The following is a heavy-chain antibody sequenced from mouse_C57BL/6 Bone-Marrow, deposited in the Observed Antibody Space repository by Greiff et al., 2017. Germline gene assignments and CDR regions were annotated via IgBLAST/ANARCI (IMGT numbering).Heavy chain of an antibody. J-gene: IGHJ2*01. CDR3: ARGLTYDFDY. CDR2: FHPYNDDN. V-gene: IGHV1-47*01. D-gene: IGHD2-14*01. CDR1: GYTFTTYP. Sequence: VQLVESGAELVQPGASVKMSCTASGYTFTTYPIEWMKQTHGKSLEWIGNFHPYNDDNKTNEKFKGKATLTVEKSSSTVYLDLSRLTSDDSAVYSCARGLTYDFDYWGQGTTLTVSS.